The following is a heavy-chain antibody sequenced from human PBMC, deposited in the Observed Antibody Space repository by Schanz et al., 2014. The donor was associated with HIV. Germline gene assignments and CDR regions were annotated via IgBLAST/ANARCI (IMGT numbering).Heavy chain of an antibody. CDR2: IDPEGGGT. Sequence: QVQLVQSGAEVKKPGASVKVSCKASGYTFTSQYMHWVRQAPGQGLEWMGVIDPEGGGTKFAREFQGRVTLTRDTSTSTAYMDLRSLRSDDTAVYYCARGAAEMATTTPWRYWGQGTLVTVSS. CDR1: GYTFTSQY. J-gene: IGHJ4*02. CDR3: ARGAAEMATTTPWRY. D-gene: IGHD5-12*01. V-gene: IGHV1-46*01.